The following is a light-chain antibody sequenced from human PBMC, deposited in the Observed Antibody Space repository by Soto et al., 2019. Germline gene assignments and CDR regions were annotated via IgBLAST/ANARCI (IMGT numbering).Light chain of an antibody. V-gene: IGKV3-20*01. J-gene: IGKJ2*01. CDR3: QQYGGSPYT. Sequence: EIVLTQSPASLSLSPGERATLSCRASQSVRSNYLAWYQQKPGQAPRLLIYGASSRATGIPDRFSGTGSGTDFTLTISRLEPEDFAVYYCQQYGGSPYTLGRGTKLEIK. CDR2: GAS. CDR1: QSVRSNY.